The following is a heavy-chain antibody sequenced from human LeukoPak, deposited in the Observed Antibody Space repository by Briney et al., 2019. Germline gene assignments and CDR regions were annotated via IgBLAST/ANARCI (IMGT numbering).Heavy chain of an antibody. Sequence: SVKVSCKASGGTFSSYAISWVRQAPGQGLEWMGGIIPIFGTANYAQKFQGRVTITADESTSTAYMELSRLRSDDTAVYYCARGELAAAGTYYYYYYMDAWGKGTTVTISS. CDR3: ARGELAAAGTYYYYYYMDA. D-gene: IGHD6-13*01. V-gene: IGHV1-69*13. CDR2: IIPIFGTA. J-gene: IGHJ6*03. CDR1: GGTFSSYA.